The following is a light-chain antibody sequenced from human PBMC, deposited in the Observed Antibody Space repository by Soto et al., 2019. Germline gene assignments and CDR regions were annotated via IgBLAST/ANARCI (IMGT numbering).Light chain of an antibody. CDR2: DAS. CDR3: QQRSRRPPYT. CDR1: QSVSSY. Sequence: EIVLTQSPATLSLSPGERATLSCRASQSVSSYLAWYQQKPGQAPRLLIYDASNRATGIPARFSASGSGTDFSPTTTSLAPADFAVYSCQQRSRRPPYTLGDGTKLAIK. V-gene: IGKV3-11*01. J-gene: IGKJ2*01.